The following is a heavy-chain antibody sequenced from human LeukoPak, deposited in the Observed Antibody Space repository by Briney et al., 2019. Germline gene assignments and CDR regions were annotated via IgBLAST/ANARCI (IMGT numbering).Heavy chain of an antibody. CDR1: AFTFSSYV. CDR3: ARGFYREMDS. Sequence: GGSLRLSCEASAFTFSSYVMSWVRQAPGKGLEWVSAISGSGGSTYYADSVKGRFTISRDNVKNTLYLQMSSLRAEDTGIYYCARGFYREMDSWGQGTLVTVSS. D-gene: IGHD4-11*01. V-gene: IGHV3-23*01. J-gene: IGHJ4*02. CDR2: ISGSGGST.